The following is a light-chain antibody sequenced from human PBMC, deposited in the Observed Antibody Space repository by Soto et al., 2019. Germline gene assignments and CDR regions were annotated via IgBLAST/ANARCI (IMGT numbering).Light chain of an antibody. V-gene: IGKV3-15*01. CDR1: ESIATN. CDR2: ETS. CDR3: QQDNNWPPGA. J-gene: IGKJ1*01. Sequence: IVMTQSPDALSVSRGESVTLSCRASESIATNLAWYQHKPGQAPRLLMFETSVRATGVPARFSGSGSGTEFPLTISSLQSEDFADYYRQQDNNWPPGAFGPGTRVEI.